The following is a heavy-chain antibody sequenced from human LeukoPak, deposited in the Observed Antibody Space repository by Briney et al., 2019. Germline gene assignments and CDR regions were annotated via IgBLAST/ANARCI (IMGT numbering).Heavy chain of an antibody. J-gene: IGHJ5*02. CDR2: INHSGST. D-gene: IGHD3-16*01. Sequence: PSETLSLTCAVYGGSFSGYYWSWIRQPPGKGLEWIGEINHSGSTNYDPSLKSRVTISVDTSKNQFSLKLNSVTAADTAVYYCARESGSYLWRSWLNPWGQGTLVTVSS. CDR1: GGSFSGYY. CDR3: ARESGSYLWRSWLNP. V-gene: IGHV4-34*01.